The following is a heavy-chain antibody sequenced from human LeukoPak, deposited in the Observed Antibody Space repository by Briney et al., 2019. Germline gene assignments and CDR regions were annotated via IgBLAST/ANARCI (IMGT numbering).Heavy chain of an antibody. CDR3: AREGCSGGSCYDY. CDR1: GFTVSSNY. D-gene: IGHD2-15*01. Sequence: GGSLRLSCAASGFTVSSNYMSWVRQAPGKGLEWVSVIYSGGSTYYADSVKGRFTISRDNSKNTLYLQMNSLRAEDKAVYYCAREGCSGGSCYDYWGQGTLVTVSS. J-gene: IGHJ4*02. CDR2: IYSGGST. V-gene: IGHV3-66*01.